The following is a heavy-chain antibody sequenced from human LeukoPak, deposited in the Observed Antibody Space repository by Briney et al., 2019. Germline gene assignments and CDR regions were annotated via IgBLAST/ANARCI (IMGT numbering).Heavy chain of an antibody. CDR2: INHSGST. CDR1: GGSFSGYY. J-gene: IGHJ4*02. CDR3: ASPLNYYDSSGRDY. V-gene: IGHV4-34*01. D-gene: IGHD3-22*01. Sequence: SETLSLTCAVYGGSFSGYYWSWIRQPPGKGLEWIGEINHSGSTNYNPSLKSRVTISVDTSKNQFSLKLSSVTAADTAVYYCASPLNYYDSSGRDYWGQGTLVTVSS.